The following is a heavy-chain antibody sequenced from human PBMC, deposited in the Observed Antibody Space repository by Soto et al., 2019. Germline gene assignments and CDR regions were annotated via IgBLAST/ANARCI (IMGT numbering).Heavy chain of an antibody. Sequence: EVQLVESGGGLVKPGGSLRLSCAASGFTFSSYSMNWVRQAPGKGLEWVSSISSSSSYIYYEDSVKGRFTISRDNAKNSLYLQMNSLRAEDTAVYYCARDYDFWSGYYWDYYGMDVWGQGTTVTVSS. J-gene: IGHJ6*02. V-gene: IGHV3-21*01. CDR2: ISSSSSYI. CDR1: GFTFSSYS. D-gene: IGHD3-3*01. CDR3: ARDYDFWSGYYWDYYGMDV.